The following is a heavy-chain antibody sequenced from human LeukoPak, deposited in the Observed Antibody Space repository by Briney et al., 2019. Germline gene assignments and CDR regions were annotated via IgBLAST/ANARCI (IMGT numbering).Heavy chain of an antibody. CDR3: ARAGIVVVPVWDY. CDR1: GGSISSGGYY. Sequence: SETLSLTCTVSGGSISSGGYYWSWIRQPPGKGLEWIGYIYHSGSTYYNPSLKSRVTISVDRSKNQFSLKLSSVTAADTAVHYCARAGIVVVPVWDYWGQGTLVTVSS. D-gene: IGHD2-2*01. CDR2: IYHSGST. V-gene: IGHV4-30-2*01. J-gene: IGHJ4*02.